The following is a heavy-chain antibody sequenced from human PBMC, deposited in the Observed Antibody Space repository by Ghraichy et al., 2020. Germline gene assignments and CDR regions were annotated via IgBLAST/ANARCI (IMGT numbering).Heavy chain of an antibody. CDR1: GGSISSSSYY. Sequence: SETLSLTCTVSGGSISSSSYYWGWIRQPPGKGLEWIGSIYYSGSTYYNPSLKSRVTISVDTSKNQFSLKLSSVTAADTAVYYCARVQRVILRYYYGMDVWGQGTTVTVSS. J-gene: IGHJ6*02. V-gene: IGHV4-39*01. D-gene: IGHD2-15*01. CDR2: IYYSGST. CDR3: ARVQRVILRYYYGMDV.